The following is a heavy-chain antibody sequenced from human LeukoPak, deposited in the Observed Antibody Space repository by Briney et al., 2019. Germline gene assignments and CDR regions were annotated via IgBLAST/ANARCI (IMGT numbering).Heavy chain of an antibody. CDR3: ARHSSSWYPDY. CDR2: IHYTGST. Sequence: SETLSLTYTVSGGSIRSYYWSWIRQPPGKGLEWIGYIHYTGSTNYNPSLKSRVTISVDTSKNQFSLQLSSVTATDTAVYFCARHSSSWYPDYWGQGTLVTVSS. CDR1: GGSIRSYY. D-gene: IGHD6-13*01. V-gene: IGHV4-59*08. J-gene: IGHJ4*02.